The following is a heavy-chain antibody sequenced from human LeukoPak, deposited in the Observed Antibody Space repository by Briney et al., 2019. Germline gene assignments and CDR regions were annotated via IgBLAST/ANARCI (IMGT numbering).Heavy chain of an antibody. Sequence: GGSLRLSCAASGFTFGAYRMSWVRQGPGKGLDWVASINPDGSGTRYVDSVRGRFTISRDNAQNSLYLHMNSLSAEDTAVYYCVRLFGGVTTFDYWGQGTLITVSS. CDR1: GFTFGAYR. CDR2: INPDGSGT. CDR3: VRLFGGVTTFDY. V-gene: IGHV3-7*01. D-gene: IGHD4-17*01. J-gene: IGHJ4*02.